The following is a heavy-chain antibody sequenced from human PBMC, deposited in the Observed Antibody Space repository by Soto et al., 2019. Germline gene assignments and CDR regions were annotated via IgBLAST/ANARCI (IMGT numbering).Heavy chain of an antibody. J-gene: IGHJ5*02. CDR3: ARQDDFWSGYNSFDP. CDR1: GGSTSTTSYY. Sequence: PSETLSLTCSVSGGSTSTTSYYWAWIRQPPGKGLEWVGSIYYNGFTYYNPSLKSRLTISVDTSKHQFSLRLSSATAADTALYYCARQDDFWSGYNSFDPWGQGTLVTVSS. CDR2: IYYNGFT. V-gene: IGHV4-39*01. D-gene: IGHD3-3*01.